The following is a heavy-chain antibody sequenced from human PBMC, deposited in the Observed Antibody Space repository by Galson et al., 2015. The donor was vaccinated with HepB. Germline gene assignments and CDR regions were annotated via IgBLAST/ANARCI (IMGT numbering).Heavy chain of an antibody. CDR3: ARDKNLLGGYSSGWTTGGY. CDR2: INPNSGVT. Sequence: SVKVSCKASGYTFTGFYMYWVRQAPGQGLEWMGRINPNSGVTNYAQKFQGRVTMTRDTSISTAYMELSRLRSDDTAFYYCARDKNLLGGYSSGWTTGGYWGQGTLVTVSS. CDR1: GYTFTGFY. V-gene: IGHV1-2*06. J-gene: IGHJ4*02. D-gene: IGHD6-19*01.